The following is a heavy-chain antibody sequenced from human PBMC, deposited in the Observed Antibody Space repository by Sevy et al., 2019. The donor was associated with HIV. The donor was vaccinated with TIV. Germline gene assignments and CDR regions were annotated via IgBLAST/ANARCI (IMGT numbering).Heavy chain of an antibody. CDR1: GYTFASEG. CDR3: ARVPTYYYGSATYFES. D-gene: IGHD3-10*01. Sequence: ASVKVSCRASGYTFASEGISWVRQAPGQGLEWMGWIGAYNGNRNSAQKFQARVTMIIDTSTSTAFMELRSLRSDDTAVYYCARVPTYYYGSATYFESWGQGTLVTVSS. CDR2: IGAYNGNR. J-gene: IGHJ4*02. V-gene: IGHV1-18*01.